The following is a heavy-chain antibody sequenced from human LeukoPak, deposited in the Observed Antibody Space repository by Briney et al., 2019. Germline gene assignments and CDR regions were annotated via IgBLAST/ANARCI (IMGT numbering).Heavy chain of an antibody. CDR2: ISAYNGNT. V-gene: IGHV1-18*01. Sequence: ASVKVSCKASGYTFTSYGISWVRQAPGQGLEWMGWISAYNGNTNYAQKLQGRVTMTTDTSTSTAYMELTSLRFDDTAVYYCARDQGPSVLRYFDWSENYYYYMDVWGKGTTVTVSS. D-gene: IGHD3-9*01. J-gene: IGHJ6*03. CDR3: ARDQGPSVLRYFDWSENYYYYMDV. CDR1: GYTFTSYG.